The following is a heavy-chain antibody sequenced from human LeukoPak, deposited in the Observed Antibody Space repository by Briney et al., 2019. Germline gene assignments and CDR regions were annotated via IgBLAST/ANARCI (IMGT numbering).Heavy chain of an antibody. CDR1: GFTFSSYS. Sequence: GGSLRLSCAASGFTFSSYSMNWVRQAPGKGLEWVSSISSSSSYINYADSVRGRFTISRDNAKNSLFLQMDSLRGEDTAVYYCARCTTGKTFGSLREIRKSREIDFWGQGTLVTVSS. V-gene: IGHV3-21*01. CDR2: ISSSSSYI. CDR3: ARCTTGKTFGSLREIRKSREIDF. J-gene: IGHJ4*02. D-gene: IGHD1-1*01.